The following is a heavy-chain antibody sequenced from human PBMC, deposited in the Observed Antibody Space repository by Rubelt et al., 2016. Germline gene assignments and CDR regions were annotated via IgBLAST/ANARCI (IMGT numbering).Heavy chain of an antibody. V-gene: IGHV4-59*12. CDR1: GGSISNYY. CDR3: ARGTGIAAALKFDY. CDR2: IYYSGST. Sequence: QVRLQESGPGLVKPSETLSLMCTVSGGSISNYYWSWIRQPPGKGLEWIGYIYYSGSTNYNPSLKSRVTISVDTSKNQLSRKLSSGTAADTAVYYCARGTGIAAALKFDYWGQGTLVTVSS. J-gene: IGHJ4*02. D-gene: IGHD6-13*01.